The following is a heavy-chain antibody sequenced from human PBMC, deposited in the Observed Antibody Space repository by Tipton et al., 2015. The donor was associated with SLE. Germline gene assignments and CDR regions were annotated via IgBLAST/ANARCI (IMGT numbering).Heavy chain of an antibody. Sequence: SLRLSCAGSGFTFSNYWMSWVRQAPGKGLEWVADIKQDGSEKLYVDSVKDRFLISRDNALHSLYLQMNRLRVDDTARYLCVRRWDAFDVWGQGTTVTVSS. J-gene: IGHJ3*01. V-gene: IGHV3-7*01. CDR1: GFTFSNYW. CDR3: VRRWDAFDV. CDR2: IKQDGSEK.